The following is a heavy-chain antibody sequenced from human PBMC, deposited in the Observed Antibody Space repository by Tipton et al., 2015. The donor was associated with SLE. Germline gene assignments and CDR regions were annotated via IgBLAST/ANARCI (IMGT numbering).Heavy chain of an antibody. D-gene: IGHD5-18*01. CDR3: ARHRGQSYGYLYIDY. CDR1: GGSISSYY. V-gene: IGHV4-59*08. CDR2: IHSSGST. Sequence: TLSLTCTVFGGSISSYYWSWIRQPAGKGLEWIGQIHSSGSTSYNPSPKSRVTISVDTSKNQLSLELNSVTAADTAVFYCARHRGQSYGYLYIDYWGQGTLVTVSS. J-gene: IGHJ4*02.